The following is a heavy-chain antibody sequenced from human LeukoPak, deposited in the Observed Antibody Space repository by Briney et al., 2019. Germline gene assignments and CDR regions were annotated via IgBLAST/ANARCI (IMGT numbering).Heavy chain of an antibody. CDR3: ASGRGSSGWYGTYYFDY. CDR2: INHSGST. D-gene: IGHD6-19*01. J-gene: IGHJ4*02. Sequence: SETLSLTCAVYGGSVSGYYWSWIRQPPGKGLEWIGEINHSGSTNYNPSLKSRVTISVDTSKTQFSLKLSSVTAADTAVYYCASGRGSSGWYGTYYFDYWGQGTLVTVSS. V-gene: IGHV4-34*01. CDR1: GGSVSGYY.